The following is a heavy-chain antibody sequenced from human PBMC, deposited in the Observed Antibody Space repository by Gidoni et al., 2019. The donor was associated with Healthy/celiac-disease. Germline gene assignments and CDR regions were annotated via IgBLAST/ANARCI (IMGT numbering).Heavy chain of an antibody. CDR2: ISYDGSNK. V-gene: IGHV3-30*18. J-gene: IGHJ6*02. CDR3: AKETGILRYFDWLLYYYYGMDV. D-gene: IGHD3-9*01. CDR1: GFTFSSYG. Sequence: QVQLVESGGGVVQPGRSLRLSCAASGFTFSSYGMHWVRQAPGKGLEWVAVISYDGSNKYYADSVKGRFTISRDNSKNTLYLQMNSLRAEDTAVYYCAKETGILRYFDWLLYYYYGMDVWGQGTTVTVSS.